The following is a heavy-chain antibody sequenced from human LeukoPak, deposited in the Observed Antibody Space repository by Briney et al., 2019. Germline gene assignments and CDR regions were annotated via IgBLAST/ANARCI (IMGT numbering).Heavy chain of an antibody. V-gene: IGHV3-23*01. CDR3: AKPPPDSSSWLFDY. CDR2: ISGNTGLVT. D-gene: IGHD6-13*01. J-gene: IGHJ4*02. CDR1: GFTFSRHY. Sequence: GGSLRLSCAASGFTFSRHYMTWVRQTPGKGLEWVSTISGNTGLVTYYADSVKGRFTISRDNSKNTVYLQMNSLRVEDTAVYYCAKPPPDSSSWLFDYWGQGTLVTVSS.